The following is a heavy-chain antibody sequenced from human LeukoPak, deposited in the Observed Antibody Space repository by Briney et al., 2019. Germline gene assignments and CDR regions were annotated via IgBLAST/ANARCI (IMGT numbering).Heavy chain of an antibody. CDR3: ARAPYSSSWYDSARYNWFDP. Sequence: ASVKVSCKASGYTFTSYGISWVRQAPGQGLEWMGWISAYNGNTNYAQKLQGRVTMTRDTSTSTVYMELSSLGSEDTAVYYCARAPYSSSWYDSARYNWFDPWGQGTLVTVSS. CDR2: ISAYNGNT. J-gene: IGHJ5*02. D-gene: IGHD6-13*01. V-gene: IGHV1-18*01. CDR1: GYTFTSYG.